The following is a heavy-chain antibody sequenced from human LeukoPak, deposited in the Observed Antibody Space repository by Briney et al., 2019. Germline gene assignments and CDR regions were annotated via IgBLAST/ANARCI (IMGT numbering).Heavy chain of an antibody. Sequence: GRSLGLSCAASGFTFSSYAMHWVRQAPGKGLEWVAVISYDGSNKYYADSVKGRFTISRDNSKNTLYLQMNSLRAEDTAVYYCAKDRHPEYYYDSSGYSSVDTAWGQGTMVTVSS. CDR2: ISYDGSNK. CDR1: GFTFSSYA. CDR3: AKDRHPEYYYDSSGYSSVDTA. D-gene: IGHD3-22*01. J-gene: IGHJ3*01. V-gene: IGHV3-30-3*01.